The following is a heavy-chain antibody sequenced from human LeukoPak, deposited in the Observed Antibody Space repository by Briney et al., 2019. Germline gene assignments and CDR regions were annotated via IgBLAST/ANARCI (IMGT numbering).Heavy chain of an antibody. V-gene: IGHV4-4*07. CDR2: LLTGGST. CDR3: ARDEGSGHYNS. D-gene: IGHD3-3*01. J-gene: IGHJ4*02. Sequence: SETLSLTCTVSGGSISSFYWNWIRQPAREGLEWIGRLLTGGSTIYNPSLKSRVTISVDKSKNQFSLKLSSVTAADTAVYYCARDEGSGHYNSWGQGTLVTVSS. CDR1: GGSISSFY.